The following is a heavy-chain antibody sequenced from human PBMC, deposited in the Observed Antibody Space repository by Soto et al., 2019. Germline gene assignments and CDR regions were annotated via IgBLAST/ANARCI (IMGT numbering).Heavy chain of an antibody. J-gene: IGHJ4*02. CDR2: MNPNSGNT. V-gene: IGHV1-8*01. CDR3: ARGPNNIITFGGVIVTTTNFDY. D-gene: IGHD3-16*02. Sequence: QVQLVQSGAEVKKPGASVKVSCKASGYTFTSYDINWVRQATGQGLEWMGWMNPNSGNTGYAQKFQGKVTMTRNTSIITAYIELSSLRSEDTAVYYCARGPNNIITFGGVIVTTTNFDYWGQGTLVTVSS. CDR1: GYTFTSYD.